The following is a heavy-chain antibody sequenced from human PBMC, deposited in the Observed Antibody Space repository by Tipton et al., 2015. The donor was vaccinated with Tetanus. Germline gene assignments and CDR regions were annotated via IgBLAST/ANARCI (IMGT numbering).Heavy chain of an antibody. V-gene: IGHV4-31*03. D-gene: IGHD3-10*01. CDR2: IYYNTGGT. Sequence: TLSLTCTVSGGSISSGGYFWSWIRQLPGKGLEWIGYIYYNTGGTYYNPSLKSRVTISEDTSKNQFSLKLSSVTAADTAVYYCARGTMVRGVIFLDYWGQGTLVTVSS. CDR3: ARGTMVRGVIFLDY. CDR1: GGSISSGGYF. J-gene: IGHJ4*02.